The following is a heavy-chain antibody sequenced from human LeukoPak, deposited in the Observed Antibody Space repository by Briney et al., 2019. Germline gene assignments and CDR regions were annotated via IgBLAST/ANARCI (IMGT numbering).Heavy chain of an antibody. V-gene: IGHV3-64*01. Sequence: GGSLRLSCAASEFAFNNYAMHWVRQAPGKGLEYVSAISSNGGSTYYANSVKGIFTISRDNSKNTLYLQMGSLRAEDMAVYYCARSESGRWLQLGYWGQGTLVTVSS. J-gene: IGHJ4*02. CDR1: EFAFNNYA. D-gene: IGHD5-24*01. CDR3: ARSESGRWLQLGY. CDR2: ISSNGGST.